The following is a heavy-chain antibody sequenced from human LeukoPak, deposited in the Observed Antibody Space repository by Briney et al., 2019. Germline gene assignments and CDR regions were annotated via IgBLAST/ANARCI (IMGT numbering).Heavy chain of an antibody. CDR3: ARGRYYDILTGY. CDR1: GGSVSSGSYY. J-gene: IGHJ4*02. D-gene: IGHD3-9*01. V-gene: IGHV4-61*01. CDR2: TYYSGST. Sequence: SETLSLTCTVSGGSVSSGSYYWSWIRQPPGKGLEWIGYTYYSGSTNYNPSLKSRVTISVDTSKNQFSLKLSSVTAADTAVYYCARGRYYDILTGYWGQGTLVTVSS.